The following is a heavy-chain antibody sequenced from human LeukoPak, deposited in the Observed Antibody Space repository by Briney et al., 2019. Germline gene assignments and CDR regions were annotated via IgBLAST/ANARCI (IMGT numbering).Heavy chain of an antibody. J-gene: IGHJ4*02. V-gene: IGHV4-38-2*02. CDR1: GYSISSGYY. CDR2: IYYSGST. Sequence: PSETLSLTCTVSGYSISSGYYWGWIRQPPGKGLELIGRIYYSGSTYYNPSLKSRVTISVDTSKNQFSLKLSSVTAADTAVYYCASKPSIAVAGIGYWGQGTLVTVSS. D-gene: IGHD6-19*01. CDR3: ASKPSIAVAGIGY.